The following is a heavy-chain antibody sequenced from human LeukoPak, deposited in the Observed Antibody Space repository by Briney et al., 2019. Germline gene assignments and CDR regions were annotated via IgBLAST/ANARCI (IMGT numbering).Heavy chain of an antibody. Sequence: PGGSLRLSCAASGFNFSSYAMHWVRQAPGEGLEWVGLISYGGIDKSYADSVKGRFTISRANAKNSLYLQMNSLRVEDTAVYYCARDYCSSTSCYAGFDCWGQGTLVTVSS. V-gene: IGHV3-30*04. J-gene: IGHJ4*02. D-gene: IGHD2-2*01. CDR2: ISYGGIDK. CDR1: GFNFSSYA. CDR3: ARDYCSSTSCYAGFDC.